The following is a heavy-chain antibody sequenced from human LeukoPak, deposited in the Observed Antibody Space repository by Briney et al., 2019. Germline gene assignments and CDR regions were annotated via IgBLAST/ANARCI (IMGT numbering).Heavy chain of an antibody. J-gene: IGHJ4*02. CDR2: INPNSGGT. D-gene: IGHD3-22*01. CDR1: GYTFTGYY. CDR3: TRGSYYDSSGYSGVRLFDY. V-gene: IGHV1-2*02. Sequence: ASVKVSCKASGYTFTGYYMHWVRQAPGQGLEWMGWINPNSGGTNYAQKFQGRVTMTSETSISTAHMELSRLRSDDPALYYCTRGSYYDSSGYSGVRLFDYWGQGTPVTVPS.